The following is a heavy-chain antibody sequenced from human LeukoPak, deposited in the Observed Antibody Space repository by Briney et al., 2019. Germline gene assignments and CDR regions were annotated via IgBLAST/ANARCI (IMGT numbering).Heavy chain of an antibody. CDR3: ARGVSGWLFRRGRAVQDY. D-gene: IGHD6-19*01. V-gene: IGHV4-34*01. J-gene: IGHJ4*02. CDR2: INHSGST. CDR1: GGSFSGYY. Sequence: PSETLSLTCAVYGGSFSGYYWSWIRQPPGKGLEWIGEINHSGSTNYNPSLKSRVTISVDTSKNQLSLELSSVTAADTAVYYCARGVSGWLFRRGRAVQDYWGQGTLVTVSS.